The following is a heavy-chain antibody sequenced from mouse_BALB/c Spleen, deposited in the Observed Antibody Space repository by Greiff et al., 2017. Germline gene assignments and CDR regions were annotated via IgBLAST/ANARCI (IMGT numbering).Heavy chain of an antibody. CDR2: IHYSGST. J-gene: IGHJ4*01. V-gene: IGHV3-1*02. D-gene: IGHD1-1*01. CDR1: GYSITSGYS. CDR3: ARDYYGSSYAMDY. Sequence: EVKVEESGPDLVKPSQSLSLTCTVTGYSITSGYSWPWIRQFPGNKLEWMGYIHYSGSTNYNPSLKSRISITRDTSKNQFFLQLNSVTTEDTATYYCARDYYGSSYAMDYWGQGTAVTVAA.